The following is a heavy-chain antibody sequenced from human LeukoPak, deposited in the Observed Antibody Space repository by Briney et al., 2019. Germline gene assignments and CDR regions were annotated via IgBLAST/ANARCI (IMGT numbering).Heavy chain of an antibody. Sequence: GGSLRLSCAASSFTFRSYWMSWVRQAPGKVLEWVANIKQDGSERNYVDSVKGRFTISSDNAKNSLYLQMHSLRAEDTAVYYCARDVSIGFDSWGQGTLVTVSS. J-gene: IGHJ4*02. V-gene: IGHV3-7*01. CDR3: ARDVSIGFDS. CDR2: IKQDGSER. D-gene: IGHD2-15*01. CDR1: SFTFRSYW.